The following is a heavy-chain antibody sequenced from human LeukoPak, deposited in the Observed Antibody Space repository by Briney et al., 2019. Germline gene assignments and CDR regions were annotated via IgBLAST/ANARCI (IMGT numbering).Heavy chain of an antibody. CDR1: DYYINNGYY. CDR3: ARTTEGYAGGPGYSYYYYMDV. CDR2: IYHSGNT. Sequence: SETLSLTCRVSDYYINNGYYWGWIRQPPGKGLEWIGSIYHSGNTYYNPSLKSRVTISVDTSKNQFSLKLRSVTAADTAVYYCARTTEGYAGGPGYSYYYYMDVWGKGTTVTISS. D-gene: IGHD5-12*01. V-gene: IGHV4-38-2*01. J-gene: IGHJ6*03.